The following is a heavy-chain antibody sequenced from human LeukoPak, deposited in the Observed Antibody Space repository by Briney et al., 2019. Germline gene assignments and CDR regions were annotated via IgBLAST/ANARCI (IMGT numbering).Heavy chain of an antibody. Sequence: PGGSLRLSCAASGFTFNSYAMHWVRQAPGKGLEYVSAISSNGGSTYYANSVKGRFTISRDNSKNTLYLQMGSLRTEDMAMYYCARLEIAVAGRGAEDYWGQGTLVTVSS. CDR3: ARLEIAVAGRGAEDY. CDR2: ISSNGGST. J-gene: IGHJ4*02. D-gene: IGHD6-19*01. V-gene: IGHV3-64*01. CDR1: GFTFNSYA.